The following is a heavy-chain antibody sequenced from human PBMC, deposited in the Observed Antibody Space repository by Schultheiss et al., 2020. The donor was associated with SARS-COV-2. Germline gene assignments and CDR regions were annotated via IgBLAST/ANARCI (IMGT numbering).Heavy chain of an antibody. D-gene: IGHD6-6*01. Sequence: SETLSLTCAVYGGSFSGYYWSWIRQPPGKGLEWIGEINHSGSTNYNPSLKSRVTISVDTSKNQFSLKLSSVTAADTAVYYCARGLSSSWGGYWGQGILVTVSS. CDR2: INHSGST. J-gene: IGHJ4*02. CDR3: ARGLSSSWGGY. CDR1: GGSFSGYY. V-gene: IGHV4-34*01.